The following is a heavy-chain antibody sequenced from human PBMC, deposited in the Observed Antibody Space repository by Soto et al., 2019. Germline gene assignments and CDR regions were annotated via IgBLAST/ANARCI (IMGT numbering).Heavy chain of an antibody. CDR1: GYDFSAYW. J-gene: IGHJ4*02. V-gene: IGHV5-51*03. Sequence: DVQLVQSGAEVKKSGESLRISCKGSGYDFSAYWINWVRQMPGKGLEWMGTIYPGDSDVRYSPSFQGQVTISVDKSISFAYLQWSSLKAADTAIYYCARTDYGSGTFDSWGQGTLVTVS. CDR3: ARTDYGSGTFDS. CDR2: IYPGDSDV. D-gene: IGHD3-10*01.